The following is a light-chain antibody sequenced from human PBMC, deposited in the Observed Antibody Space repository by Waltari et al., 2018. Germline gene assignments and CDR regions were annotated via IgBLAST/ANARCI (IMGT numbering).Light chain of an antibody. CDR3: CSYAGSSTLV. CDR1: SRDVGSYNL. V-gene: IGLV2-23*02. CDR2: EVT. Sequence: QSALTQPASVSGSPGQSLTISCPGTSRDVGSYNLVSWYQQHPGKAPKLMVYEVTKRPSGVSNRFSGSKSGNSASLTISGLQAEDEADYYCCSYAGSSTLVFGGGTKVTVL. J-gene: IGLJ3*02.